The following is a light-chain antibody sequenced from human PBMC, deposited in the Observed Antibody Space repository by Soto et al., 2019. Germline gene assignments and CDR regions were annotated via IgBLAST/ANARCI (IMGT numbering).Light chain of an antibody. CDR2: DAS. J-gene: IGKJ4*01. V-gene: IGKV3-11*01. Sequence: EIVLTQSPGTLSLSPGERATLSCRASQNVSRFLAWYQRRPGQAPRLLIYDASNRVSDIPARFSGSGSGTDFTLTISSLEPEDSAVYYCQQRSNWPPLTFGGGTKVDI. CDR3: QQRSNWPPLT. CDR1: QNVSRF.